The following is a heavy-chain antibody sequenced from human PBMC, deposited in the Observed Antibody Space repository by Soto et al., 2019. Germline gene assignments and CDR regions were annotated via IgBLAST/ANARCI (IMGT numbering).Heavy chain of an antibody. J-gene: IGHJ3*02. D-gene: IGHD1-1*01. V-gene: IGHV2-5*02. CDR2: IYWDDDK. CDR3: AHRLERNDAFDI. Sequence: QITLKESGPTLVKPTQTLTLTCTFSGFSLSTSGVGVGWIRQPPGKALEWLALIYWDDDKRYSPSLKSRLTINKDTSKNQVVLTMTNMDPVDTATYFCAHRLERNDAFDIWGQGTMVTVSS. CDR1: GFSLSTSGVG.